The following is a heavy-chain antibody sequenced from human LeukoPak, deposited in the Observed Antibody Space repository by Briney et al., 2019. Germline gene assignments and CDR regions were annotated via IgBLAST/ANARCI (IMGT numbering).Heavy chain of an antibody. V-gene: IGHV3-23*01. CDR3: AKAIPPPYCSGGSCYSEIDY. CDR2: ISGSGGST. J-gene: IGHJ4*02. Sequence: GGSLRLSCAASGFTFSSYAMSWVRQAPGKGLEWVSAISGSGGSTYYADSVKGRFTISRDNSKNTLYLQMNSLRAEDTAVYYCAKAIPPPYCSGGSCYSEIDYWGQGTLVTVSS. D-gene: IGHD2-15*01. CDR1: GFTFSSYA.